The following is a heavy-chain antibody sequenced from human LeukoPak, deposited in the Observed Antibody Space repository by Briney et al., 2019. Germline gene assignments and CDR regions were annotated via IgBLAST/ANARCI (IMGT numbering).Heavy chain of an antibody. Sequence: GASVKVSCKASGGTFSSHTISWVRQAPGQGLEWMGGITPIFGTANYAQKFQGRVTITADESTSTAYMELSGLRSEDTAVYYCARGRSSSWHHRGGYYGMDVWGQGTTVTVSS. J-gene: IGHJ6*02. D-gene: IGHD6-13*01. CDR3: ARGRSSSWHHRGGYYGMDV. CDR1: GGTFSSHT. CDR2: ITPIFGTA. V-gene: IGHV1-69*13.